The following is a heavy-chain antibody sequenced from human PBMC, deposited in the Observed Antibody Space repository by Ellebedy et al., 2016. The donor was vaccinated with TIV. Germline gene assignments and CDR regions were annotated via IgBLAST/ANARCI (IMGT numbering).Heavy chain of an antibody. CDR2: IKHDGNDK. CDR1: GFTFPTYW. CDR3: ARGLSDYGDFKLDS. Sequence: GGPLRLSCAASGFTFPTYWMNWVRQAPGKGLEWVANIKHDGNDKNYVDSVRGRFTISRDNGRNVLNLQMNNVRAENTALYFCARGLSDYGDFKLDSWGQGTQVTVSS. J-gene: IGHJ4*02. V-gene: IGHV3-7*03. D-gene: IGHD4-17*01.